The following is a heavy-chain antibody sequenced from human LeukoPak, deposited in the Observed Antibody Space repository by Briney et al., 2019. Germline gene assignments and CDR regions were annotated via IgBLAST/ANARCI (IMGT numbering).Heavy chain of an antibody. CDR2: IVPHSGGT. J-gene: IGHJ4*02. V-gene: IGHV1-2*02. CDR3: ATLGATSFDY. D-gene: IGHD1-26*01. CDR1: GYTFSDYY. Sequence: ASVKVSCKTSGYTFSDYYIHWVRQAPGQGLEWMGWIVPHSGGTKYAQKFQGRVTMTRDTSISTAYMELSRLRYDDTAVYYCATLGATSFDYWGQGALVTVYS.